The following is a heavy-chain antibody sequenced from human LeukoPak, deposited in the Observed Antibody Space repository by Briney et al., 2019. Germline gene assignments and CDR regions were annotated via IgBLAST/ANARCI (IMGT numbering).Heavy chain of an antibody. CDR3: ARDQSLDPMIVVVTNDAFDI. CDR2: IYTSGST. J-gene: IGHJ3*02. Sequence: PSETLSLTCTVSGGSISGYYWSWIRQPAGKGLEWIGRIYTSGSTNYNPSLKSRVTMSVDTSKNQFSLKLSSVTAADTAVYYCARDQSLDPMIVVVTNDAFDIWGQGTMVTVSS. D-gene: IGHD3-22*01. CDR1: GGSISGYY. V-gene: IGHV4-4*07.